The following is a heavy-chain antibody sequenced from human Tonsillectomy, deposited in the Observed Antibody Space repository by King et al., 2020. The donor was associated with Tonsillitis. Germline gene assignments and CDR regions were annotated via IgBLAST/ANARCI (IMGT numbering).Heavy chain of an antibody. Sequence: VQLVESGAEVKKPGASVKVSCKASGYTFNSYYMHWVRQAPGQGLEWMAVINPSGDITTYAQKFQGRVTMTRDTSTSTVYMEVSSLRSEDTAVYYCAREASACDIWGQGTMVTVSS. V-gene: IGHV1-46*02. J-gene: IGHJ3*02. CDR3: AREASACDI. CDR2: INPSGDIT. CDR1: GYTFNSYY.